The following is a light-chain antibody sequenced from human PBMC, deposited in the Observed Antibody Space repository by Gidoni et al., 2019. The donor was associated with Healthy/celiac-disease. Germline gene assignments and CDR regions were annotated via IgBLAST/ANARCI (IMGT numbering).Light chain of an antibody. V-gene: IGLV2-14*01. J-gene: IGLJ3*02. CDR3: SSYTSSTTLAV. CDR2: EVS. CDR1: SSDVGGYNY. Sequence: QSALTQPASVSGSPGQSITISCTGPSSDVGGYNYVSWYKQHPGQAPKLMIYEVSDRPSGISHRFSGSKSRNTASLTISGLQADDDADYYCSSYTSSTTLAVFGGGTKLTVL.